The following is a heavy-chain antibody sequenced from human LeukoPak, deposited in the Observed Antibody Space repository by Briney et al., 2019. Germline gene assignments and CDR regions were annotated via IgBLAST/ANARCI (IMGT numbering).Heavy chain of an antibody. D-gene: IGHD3-10*02. V-gene: IGHV3-23*01. CDR3: ARDLHYYVAMDG. CDR2: IGSDGKT. Sequence: GGSLRLSCVAPGFTFSAYAMTWGRQAPRKGLEWCSSIGSDGKTHYSESGKGRFAISRDNSKSMLFLQLNSLRAEDTALYYCARDLHYYVAMDGWGQGTTVTVSS. CDR1: GFTFSAYA. J-gene: IGHJ6*02.